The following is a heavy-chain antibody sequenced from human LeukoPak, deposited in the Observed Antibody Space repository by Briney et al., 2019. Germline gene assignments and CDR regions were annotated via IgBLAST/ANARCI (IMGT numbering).Heavy chain of an antibody. V-gene: IGHV4-34*01. CDR2: INHSGST. Sequence: SETLSLTCAVYGGSFSGYYWSWIRQPPGKGLEWIGEINHSGSTNYNPSLKSRVTISVDTSKNQFSLKLSSVTAADTAVYYCAGPRDPWLVVFDYWGQGTLVTVSS. D-gene: IGHD6-19*01. CDR1: GGSFSGYY. CDR3: AGPRDPWLVVFDY. J-gene: IGHJ4*02.